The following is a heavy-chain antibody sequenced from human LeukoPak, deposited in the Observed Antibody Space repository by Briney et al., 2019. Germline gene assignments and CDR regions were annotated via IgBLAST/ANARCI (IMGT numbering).Heavy chain of an antibody. J-gene: IGHJ4*02. V-gene: IGHV3-21*01. D-gene: IGHD2-2*03. Sequence: GGSRRLSCAASGFTFSSYSMNSVRQAPGKGLEWVSSISSSSSYIYYADSVKGRFTISRDNAKNSLYLQMNSLRAEDTAVYYCASGGYCSSTSCPDYWGQGTLVTVSS. CDR3: ASGGYCSSTSCPDY. CDR1: GFTFSSYS. CDR2: ISSSSSYI.